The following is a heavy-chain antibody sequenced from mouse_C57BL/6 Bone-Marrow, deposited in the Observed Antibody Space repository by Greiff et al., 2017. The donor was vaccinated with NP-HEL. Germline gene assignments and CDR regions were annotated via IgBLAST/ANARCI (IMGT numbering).Heavy chain of an antibody. CDR2: IYPRSGNT. V-gene: IGHV1-81*01. CDR3: ARRRWSWYFDV. J-gene: IGHJ1*03. CDR1: GYTFTSYG. D-gene: IGHD2-3*01. Sequence: VQLQQSGAELARPGASVKLSCKASGYTFTSYGISWVKQRTGQGLEWIGEIYPRSGNTSYTEKFKGKATLTADKSSSTAYMELRSLTSEDSAVYFCARRRWSWYFDVWGTGTTVTVSS.